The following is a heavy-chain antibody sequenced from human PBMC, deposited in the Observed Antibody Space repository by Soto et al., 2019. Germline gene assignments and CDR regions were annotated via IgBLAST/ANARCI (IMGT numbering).Heavy chain of an antibody. CDR1: GFTFSSYA. CDR2: ISYDGSNK. CDR3: ARDSSSWYKGVLDYYYYYGMDV. J-gene: IGHJ6*02. V-gene: IGHV3-30-3*01. Sequence: QVQLVESGGGVVQPGRSLRLSCAASGFTFSSYAMHWVRQAPGKGLEWVAVISYDGSNKYYADSVKGRFTISRDNSKNTLYLQMNSLRAEDTAVYYCARDSSSWYKGVLDYYYYYGMDVWGQGTTVTVSS. D-gene: IGHD6-13*01.